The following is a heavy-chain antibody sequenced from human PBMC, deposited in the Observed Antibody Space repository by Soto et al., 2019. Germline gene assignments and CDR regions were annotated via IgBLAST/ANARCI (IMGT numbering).Heavy chain of an antibody. CDR2: INPNSGGT. CDR3: ARAYCSGGSCYSGYFDY. Sequence: ASVKVSCKASGYTFTGYYMHWVRQAPGQGLEWMGWINPNSGGTNYAQKFQGWVTMTRDTSISTAYMELSRLRSDDTAVYYCARAYCSGGSCYSGYFDYWGQGTLVTVSS. D-gene: IGHD2-15*01. CDR1: GYTFTGYY. J-gene: IGHJ4*02. V-gene: IGHV1-2*04.